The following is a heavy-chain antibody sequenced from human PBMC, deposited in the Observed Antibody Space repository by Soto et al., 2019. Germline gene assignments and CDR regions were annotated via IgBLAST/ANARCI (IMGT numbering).Heavy chain of an antibody. CDR2: IIPMLEMV. CDR3: AREADHEYFEY. J-gene: IGHJ4*02. V-gene: IGHV1-69*01. CDR1: GGTFGSYA. Sequence: QVQLVQSGAEVKKPGSSVKVSCTASGGTFGSYAISWVRQAPGQGLEWMGGIIPMLEMVHFAEKFQGRITITADELMSTAYMELSSLRSEDTAVYYCAREADHEYFEYWGQGTLVTVSS.